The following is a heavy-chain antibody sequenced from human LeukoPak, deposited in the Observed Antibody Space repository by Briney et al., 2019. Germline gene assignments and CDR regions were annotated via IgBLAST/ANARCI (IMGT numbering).Heavy chain of an antibody. CDR3: ARDLMT. J-gene: IGHJ4*02. Sequence: SETLSLTCAVYGGSFSGKYWTWIRQPPHKGLEWIGEITHSGSTYYNPSLNSRGPISVYTSRNQFSLKLNTVTAGDTAVYYCARDLMTWGQGTLVTVSS. CDR2: ITHSGST. V-gene: IGHV4-34*01. CDR1: GGSFSGKY.